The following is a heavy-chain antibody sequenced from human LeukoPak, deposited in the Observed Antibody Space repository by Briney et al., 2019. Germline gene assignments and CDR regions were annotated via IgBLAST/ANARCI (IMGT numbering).Heavy chain of an antibody. D-gene: IGHD3-10*01. CDR2: INHSGST. CDR1: GGSFSGYY. CDR3: ATGTHYYGSGSYPNWFDP. J-gene: IGHJ5*02. Sequence: SETLSLTCAVYGGSFSGYYWSWIRQPPGKGLEWIGEINHSGSTNYNPSLKSRVTISVDTSKNQFSLKLSSVTAADMAVYYCATGTHYYGSGSYPNWFDPWGQGTLVTVSS. V-gene: IGHV4-34*01.